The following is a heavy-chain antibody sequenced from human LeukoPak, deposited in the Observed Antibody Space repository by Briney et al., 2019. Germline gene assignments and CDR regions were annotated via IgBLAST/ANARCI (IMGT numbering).Heavy chain of an antibody. D-gene: IGHD2-21*01. V-gene: IGHV4-59*05. J-gene: IGHJ4*02. Sequence: GSLRLSCAASGFTFSSYEMNWVRQPPGKGLEWIGSIYYSGSTYYNPSLKSRVTISVDTSKNQFSLKLSSVTAADTAVYYCEASGGDLTIYYFDYWGQGTLVTVSS. CDR3: EASGGDLTIYYFDY. CDR1: GFTFSSYE. CDR2: IYYSGST.